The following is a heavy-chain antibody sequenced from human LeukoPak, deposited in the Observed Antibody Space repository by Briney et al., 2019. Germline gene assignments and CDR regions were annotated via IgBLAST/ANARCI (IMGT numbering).Heavy chain of an antibody. Sequence: GGSLRLSCAASGFTFSSYAMIWVRQAPGKGLEWVSAISCSGGSTYYADSVKGRFTISRDNSKNTLYLQMNSLRAEDTAVYYCAKDRGPGQLLSFDYWGQGTLVTVSS. CDR3: AKDRGPGQLLSFDY. CDR1: GFTFSSYA. CDR2: ISCSGGST. D-gene: IGHD2-2*01. J-gene: IGHJ4*02. V-gene: IGHV3-23*01.